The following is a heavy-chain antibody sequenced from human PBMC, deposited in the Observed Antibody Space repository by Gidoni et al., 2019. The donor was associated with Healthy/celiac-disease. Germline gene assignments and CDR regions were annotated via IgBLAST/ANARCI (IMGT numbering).Heavy chain of an antibody. J-gene: IGHJ4*02. D-gene: IGHD3-3*01. V-gene: IGHV4-34*01. Sequence: QVQLQQWGAGLLKPSETLSLPCAVYGGSFSGYYWSWIRQPPGKGLEWFGEITHSGSTNYNPSLKSRVTISVDTYKNQFSLKLSSVTAEDTAVYYCARGGSLYYDFWSGYYRLDYWGQGTLVTVSS. CDR1: GGSFSGYY. CDR3: ARGGSLYYDFWSGYYRLDY. CDR2: ITHSGST.